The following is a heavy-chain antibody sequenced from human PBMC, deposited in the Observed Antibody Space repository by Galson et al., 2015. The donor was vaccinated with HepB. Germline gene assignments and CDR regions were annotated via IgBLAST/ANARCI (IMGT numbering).Heavy chain of an antibody. J-gene: IGHJ6*02. CDR3: ASPSGIAVAGNKPSNYYYGMDV. CDR2: IYPGDSDT. CDR1: GYSFTSYW. V-gene: IGHV5-51*01. Sequence: SGAEVKKPGESLKISCKGSGYSFTSYWIGWVRQMPGKGLEWMGIIYPGDSDTRYSPSFQGQVTISADKSISTAYLQWSSLKASDTAMYYCASPSGIAVAGNKPSNYYYGMDVWGQGTTVTVSS. D-gene: IGHD6-19*01.